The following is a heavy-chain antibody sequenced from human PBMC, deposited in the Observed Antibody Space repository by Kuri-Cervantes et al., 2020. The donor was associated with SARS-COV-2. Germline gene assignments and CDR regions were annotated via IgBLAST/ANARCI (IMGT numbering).Heavy chain of an antibody. D-gene: IGHD7-27*01. CDR3: ARTQLGMNMDV. Sequence: LRLSCTVSGGSISSGGYYWSWIRQPPGKGLEWIGYIYHSGSTYYNPSLKSRVTISVDRSKNQFSLKLSSVTAADTAVYYCARTQLGMNMDVWGKGTTVTVSS. CDR1: GGSISSGGYY. J-gene: IGHJ6*03. CDR2: IYHSGST. V-gene: IGHV4-30-2*01.